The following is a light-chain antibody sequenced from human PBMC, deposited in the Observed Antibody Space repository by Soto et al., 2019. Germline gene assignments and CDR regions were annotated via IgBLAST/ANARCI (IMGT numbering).Light chain of an antibody. CDR1: SSDVGGYNY. CDR3: SSYTSSSTLL. CDR2: EVS. Sequence: QSALAQPASVSGSPGQSITISCTGTSSDVGGYNYVPWYQQHPGKAPKLMIYEVSNRPSGVSNRFSGSKSGNTASLTISGLQAEDEADYYCSSYTSSSTLLFGTGTKVTVL. V-gene: IGLV2-14*01. J-gene: IGLJ1*01.